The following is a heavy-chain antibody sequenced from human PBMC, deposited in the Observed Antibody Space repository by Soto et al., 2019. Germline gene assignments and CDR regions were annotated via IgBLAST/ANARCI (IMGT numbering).Heavy chain of an antibody. CDR1: VGSIRSSNW. CDR3: ARDGHRGPLDY. J-gene: IGHJ4*02. CDR2: IYDSGST. Sequence: QVQLQESGPGLVKPSGTLSLTCVVSVGSIRSSNWGSWVRQTPGKGLKWIGQIYDSGSTNYNPSLKTRVTISVDKSKNQCSLKLNAVTAADTAVYYCARDGHRGPLDYWGQGTLVTVSS. V-gene: IGHV4-4*02.